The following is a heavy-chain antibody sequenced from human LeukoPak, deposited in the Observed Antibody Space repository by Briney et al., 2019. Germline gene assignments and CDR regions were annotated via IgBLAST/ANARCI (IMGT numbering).Heavy chain of an antibody. CDR2: ISASKGNT. CDR1: DYTFTSYG. CDR3: ARDEQAFCGGDCYPILGY. D-gene: IGHD2-21*02. V-gene: IGHV1-18*01. Sequence: ASVKVSCKASDYTFTSYGINWVRQAPGQGLKGMGWISASKGNTNYAQKFQGRVTMTTDTSTNTAYLELRSLRSDDTAVYYCARDEQAFCGGDCYPILGYWGQGTPVTVSS. J-gene: IGHJ4*02.